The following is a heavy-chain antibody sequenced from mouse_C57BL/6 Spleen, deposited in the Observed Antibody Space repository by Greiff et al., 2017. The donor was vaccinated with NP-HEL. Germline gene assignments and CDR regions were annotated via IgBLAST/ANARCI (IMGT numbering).Heavy chain of an antibody. CDR2: INPSTGGT. Sequence: VQLQQSGPELVKPGASVKISCKASGYSFTGYYMNWVKQSPEKSLEWIGEINPSTGGTTYNQKFKAKATLTVDKSSSTAYMQLKSLTSEDSAVYYCARSTGDYWGQGTTLTVSS. CDR1: GYSFTGYY. CDR3: ARSTGDY. V-gene: IGHV1-42*01. J-gene: IGHJ2*01.